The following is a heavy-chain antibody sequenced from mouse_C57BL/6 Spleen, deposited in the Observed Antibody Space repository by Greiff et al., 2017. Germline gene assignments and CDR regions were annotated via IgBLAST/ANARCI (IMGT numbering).Heavy chain of an antibody. D-gene: IGHD2-4*01. Sequence: QVQLKESGPGLVAPSQSLSITCTVSGFSLTSYAISWVRQPPGKGLEWLGVIWIGGGTNYNSALKSRLSISKDNSKSQVFLKMNSLQTDDTARYYCARNGGTMITTKAMDYWGQGTSVTVSS. CDR2: IWIGGGT. CDR3: ARNGGTMITTKAMDY. V-gene: IGHV2-9-1*01. J-gene: IGHJ4*01. CDR1: GFSLTSYA.